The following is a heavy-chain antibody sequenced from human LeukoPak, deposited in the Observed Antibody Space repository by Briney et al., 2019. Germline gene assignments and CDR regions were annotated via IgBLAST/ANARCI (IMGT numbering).Heavy chain of an antibody. CDR2: IIPIFGTA. CDR1: GGTFSSYA. Sequence: SVKVSCKASGGTFSSYAISWVRQAPGQGLEWMGRIIPIFGTANYAQKFQGRVTITTDESTSTAYMELSSLRSEDTAVYYCGSGKGRSRVGYSYGFYVDAFDIWGQGTMVTVSS. D-gene: IGHD5-18*01. J-gene: IGHJ3*02. V-gene: IGHV1-69*05. CDR3: GSGKGRSRVGYSYGFYVDAFDI.